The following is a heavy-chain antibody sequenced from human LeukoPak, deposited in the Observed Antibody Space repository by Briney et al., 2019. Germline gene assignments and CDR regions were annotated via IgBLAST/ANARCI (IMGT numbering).Heavy chain of an antibody. CDR1: GFIFSGYE. CDR2: ISISGLTI. CDR3: AREASGWTDY. V-gene: IGHV3-48*03. D-gene: IGHD6-25*01. J-gene: IGHJ4*02. Sequence: PGGSLRLSCAASGFIFSGYEMNWVRQAPGKGLEWVSYISISGLTIYSADSKGRFTIFRNNAKNSLYLQMNSLRAEDTAVYYCAREASGWTDYWGQGTLVTVSS.